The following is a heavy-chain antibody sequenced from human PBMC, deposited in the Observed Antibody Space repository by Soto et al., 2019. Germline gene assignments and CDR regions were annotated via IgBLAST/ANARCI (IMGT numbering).Heavy chain of an antibody. D-gene: IGHD2-21*02. CDR1: GAPITSGAYS. CDR2: IYQSGST. J-gene: IGHJ5*02. Sequence: SETLSLTCTVSGAPITSGAYSWSWIRQPPGKGLEWIGFIYQSGSTHYNPSLKSRVTISVDRSKNHFSLQLTSLTAADTAVYFCARDMSGCSSSDCYLSGWFDPWGPGTLVTVSS. V-gene: IGHV4-30-2*01. CDR3: ARDMSGCSSSDCYLSGWFDP.